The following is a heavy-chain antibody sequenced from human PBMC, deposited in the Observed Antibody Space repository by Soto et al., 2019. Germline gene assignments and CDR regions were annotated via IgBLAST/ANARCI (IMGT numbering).Heavy chain of an antibody. CDR1: GFTFNVYG. V-gene: IGHV3-30*18. CDR2: ISYDGSNQ. CDR3: AKDQASGQGSFDS. J-gene: IGHJ4*02. Sequence: GGSLRLSCAASGFTFNVYGMHWVRQAPDKGLEWVALISYDGSNQYYADSVKGRFTISRDNSKNTLFLQMNSLRADDTAVYYCAKDQASGQGSFDSWGQGTLVTVSS.